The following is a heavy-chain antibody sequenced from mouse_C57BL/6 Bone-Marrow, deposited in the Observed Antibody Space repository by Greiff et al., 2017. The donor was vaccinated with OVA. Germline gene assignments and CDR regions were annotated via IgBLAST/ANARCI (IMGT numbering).Heavy chain of an antibody. Sequence: QVQLQQSGAELVKPGASVKMSCKASGYTFTSYWITWVKQRPGQGLEWIGDIYPGSGSTNYNEKFKSKATLTVDTSSSTAYMQLSSLTSEDSAVYYCARYSSGYGYAMDYWGQGTSVTVSS. CDR3: ARYSSGYGYAMDY. V-gene: IGHV1-55*01. J-gene: IGHJ4*01. CDR2: IYPGSGST. D-gene: IGHD3-2*02. CDR1: GYTFTSYW.